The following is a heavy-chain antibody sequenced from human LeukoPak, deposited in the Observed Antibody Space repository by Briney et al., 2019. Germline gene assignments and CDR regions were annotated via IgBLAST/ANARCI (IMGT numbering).Heavy chain of an antibody. J-gene: IGHJ4*02. Sequence: GGSLRLSCAASGFTFSSYEMNWVRQAPGKGLEWVSYISSSGSTIYYADSVKGRFTISRDNAKNSLYPQMNSLRAEDTAVYYCARGTYYYDSSGYLGYWGQGTLVTVSS. CDR1: GFTFSSYE. V-gene: IGHV3-48*03. CDR2: ISSSGSTI. D-gene: IGHD3-22*01. CDR3: ARGTYYYDSSGYLGY.